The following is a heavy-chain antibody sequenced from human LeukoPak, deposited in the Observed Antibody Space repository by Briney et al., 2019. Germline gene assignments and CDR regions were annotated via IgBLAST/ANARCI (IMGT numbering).Heavy chain of an antibody. J-gene: IGHJ3*02. CDR2: INPSGGST. V-gene: IGHV1-46*01. D-gene: IGHD5-12*01. CDR1: GYTFTSYY. Sequence: ASVKVSCKASGYTFTSYYMHWVRQAPGQGLEWMGIINPSGGSTSYAQKFQGRVTMTRDMSTSTVYMELSSLRSEDTAVYYCARAGTDGYDSYALGAFDIWGQGTMVTVSS. CDR3: ARAGTDGYDSYALGAFDI.